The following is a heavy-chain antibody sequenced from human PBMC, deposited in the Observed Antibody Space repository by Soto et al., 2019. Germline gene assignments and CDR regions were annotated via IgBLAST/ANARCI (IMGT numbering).Heavy chain of an antibody. CDR2: ISPLKGRT. CDR3: AMDYGDSPEYFKH. D-gene: IGHD4-17*01. Sequence: QVQLVQSGPDLKRPGASMKVSCKASGYTFTSYGISWVRQAPGQGLEWMAWISPLKGRTHYSQKAQDRVTLSTDTSTNPAYMQMTTLRVDDTAVYYGAMDYGDSPEYFKHWGHGTLVTV. CDR1: GYTFTSYG. J-gene: IGHJ1*01. V-gene: IGHV1-18*04.